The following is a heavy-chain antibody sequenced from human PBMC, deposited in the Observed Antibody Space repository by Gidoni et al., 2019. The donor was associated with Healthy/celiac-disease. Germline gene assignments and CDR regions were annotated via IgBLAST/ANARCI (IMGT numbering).Heavy chain of an antibody. CDR3: AREGGKGENYDLDY. V-gene: IGHV1-69*01. D-gene: IGHD3-3*01. J-gene: IGHJ4*02. Sequence: QAQLVQSGAEVNKPGSSVKVSCQASGGTFSSYAISWVRQAPGQGLERMGGIIPIFGTANYAQKFQGRVTITADESTSTAYMELSSLRSEDTAVYYCAREGGKGENYDLDYWGQGTLVTVSS. CDR2: IIPIFGTA. CDR1: GGTFSSYA.